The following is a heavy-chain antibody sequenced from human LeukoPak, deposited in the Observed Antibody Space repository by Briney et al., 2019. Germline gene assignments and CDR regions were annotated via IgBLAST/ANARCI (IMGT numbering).Heavy chain of an antibody. D-gene: IGHD5-18*01. Sequence: GGSLRLSCAASGFAFSDSWMAWIRQAPGKGLEWVAFIKGDGSAKKYVDSVKGRFTISRDNAKNSLFLQMNSLRAEDTAVYYCARDRGWIQHDIWGQGTMVTVSS. J-gene: IGHJ3*02. CDR1: GFAFSDSW. CDR3: ARDRGWIQHDI. V-gene: IGHV3-7*01. CDR2: IKGDGSAK.